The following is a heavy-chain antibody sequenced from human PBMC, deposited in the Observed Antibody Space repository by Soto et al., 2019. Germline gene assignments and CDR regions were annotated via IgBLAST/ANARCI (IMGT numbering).Heavy chain of an antibody. J-gene: IGHJ4*02. Sequence: PGGSLRLSCESSGFSVGISYMSWVRQGSGKGLEWVSIMYSGGETYYAASVKGRFTISRDNSKNTQYLQMSSLRADDTAVYYCVKGEYYYDSSGYYPFDYWGQGTLVTVSS. CDR1: GFSVGISY. CDR2: MYSGGET. CDR3: VKGEYYYDSSGYYPFDY. V-gene: IGHV3-66*01. D-gene: IGHD3-22*01.